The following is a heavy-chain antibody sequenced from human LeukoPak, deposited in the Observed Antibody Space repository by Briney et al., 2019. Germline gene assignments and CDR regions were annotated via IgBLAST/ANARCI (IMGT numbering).Heavy chain of an antibody. CDR1: GFTFSSYE. D-gene: IGHD6-19*01. Sequence: GGSLRLSCVASGFTFSSYEMNWVRQAPGKGLEWVSYISSGSTIYDADSVKGRFTISRDNAKNSLYLQMNSLRAEDTAVYYCARESIAVAGAPFDYWGQGTLVTVSS. CDR3: ARESIAVAGAPFDY. J-gene: IGHJ4*02. V-gene: IGHV3-48*03. CDR2: ISSGSTI.